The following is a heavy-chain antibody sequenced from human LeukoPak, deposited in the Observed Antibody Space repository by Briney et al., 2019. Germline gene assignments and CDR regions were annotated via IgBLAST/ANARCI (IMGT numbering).Heavy chain of an antibody. Sequence: SQTLSLTCTVSGGSISSGDYYWSWIRQPPGKGLEWIGYIYYSGSTYYNPSLKSRVTISADTSKNQFSLNLSSVTAADTAVYYCARSLRGFGELDFDYWGQGTLVTVSS. J-gene: IGHJ4*02. CDR3: ARSLRGFGELDFDY. D-gene: IGHD3-10*01. CDR2: IYYSGST. CDR1: GGSISSGDYY. V-gene: IGHV4-30-4*01.